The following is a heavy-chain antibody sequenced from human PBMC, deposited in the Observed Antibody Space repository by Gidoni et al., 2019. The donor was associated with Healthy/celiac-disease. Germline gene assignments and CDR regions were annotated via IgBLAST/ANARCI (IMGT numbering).Heavy chain of an antibody. CDR1: GFTFSHYS. CDR3: ARDRGGKGLRFLEWSRPGMDV. V-gene: IGHV3-21*01. J-gene: IGHJ6*02. Sequence: EVQLVESGGGLVKPGGSLRLSGAASGFTFSHYSLNWVRQAPGKGLEWVSSISSSSSYIYYADSVKGRFTISRDNAKNSLYLQMNSLRAEDTAVYYCARDRGGKGLRFLEWSRPGMDVWGQGTTVTVSS. CDR2: ISSSSSYI. D-gene: IGHD3-3*01.